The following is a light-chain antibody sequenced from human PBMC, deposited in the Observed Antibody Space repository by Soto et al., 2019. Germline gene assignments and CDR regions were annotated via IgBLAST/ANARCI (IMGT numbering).Light chain of an antibody. J-gene: IGLJ1*01. CDR2: EVS. CDR1: SSDVGGYDY. V-gene: IGLV2-14*01. CDR3: SSYSISTAYL. Sequence: QSALTQPASVSGSPEQSITISCTGTSSDVGGYDYASWYQLHPGKAPKLMVFEVSNRPSGVSYRFSGSKSGNTASLTISGLQAEDEADYFCSSYSISTAYLFGTGTKVTVL.